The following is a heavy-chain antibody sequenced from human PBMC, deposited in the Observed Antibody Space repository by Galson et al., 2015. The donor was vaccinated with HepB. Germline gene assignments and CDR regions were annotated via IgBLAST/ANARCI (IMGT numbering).Heavy chain of an antibody. J-gene: IGHJ4*02. CDR2: ISGSGGST. CDR1: GFTFGDYA. D-gene: IGHD3-10*01. Sequence: SLRLSCAASGFTFGDYAMSWFRQAPGKGLEWVSGISGSGGSTYHADSVKGRFTISRDNSKNTLYLQMNSLRVEDTAVYYCAKAVTGSSVPGYWGQGTLVTVSS. CDR3: AKAVTGSSVPGY. V-gene: IGHV3-23*01.